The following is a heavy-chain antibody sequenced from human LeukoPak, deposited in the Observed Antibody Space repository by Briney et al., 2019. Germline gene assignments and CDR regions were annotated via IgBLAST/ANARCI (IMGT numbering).Heavy chain of an antibody. J-gene: IGHJ4*02. V-gene: IGHV1-24*01. CDR1: GGTFSSYA. Sequence: ASVKVSCKASGGTFSSYAISWVRQAPGQGLEWMGGFDPEDGETIYAQKFQGRVTMTEDTSTDTAYMELSSLRSEDTAVYYCATVVVPAAIRYYFDYWGQGTLVTVSS. D-gene: IGHD2-2*01. CDR3: ATVVVPAAIRYYFDY. CDR2: FDPEDGET.